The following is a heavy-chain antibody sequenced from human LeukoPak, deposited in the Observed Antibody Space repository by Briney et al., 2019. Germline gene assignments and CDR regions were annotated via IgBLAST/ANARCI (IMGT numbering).Heavy chain of an antibody. J-gene: IGHJ6*03. Sequence: PGGSLRLSCAASGFSFRSYGMHWVRQAPGKGLEWVAIISYDGSNEQYADSLKGRFIISRDNSRNTLYLQMNSLRAEDTALYYCAKDGDTVSGTYYFDMDVWGKGTTVTISS. CDR1: GFSFRSYG. D-gene: IGHD1-26*01. CDR3: AKDGDTVSGTYYFDMDV. V-gene: IGHV3-30*18. CDR2: ISYDGSNE.